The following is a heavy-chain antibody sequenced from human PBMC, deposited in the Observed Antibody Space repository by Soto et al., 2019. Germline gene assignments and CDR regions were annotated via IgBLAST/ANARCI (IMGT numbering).Heavy chain of an antibody. CDR2: IWYDGSKK. CDR3: ARDASYYSLWSGYYPSRNGMDV. J-gene: IGHJ6*02. D-gene: IGHD3-3*01. Sequence: QVQVVESGGGVVQPGRSLRLSCAASGFTFSSFGMHWVRQAPGKGLEWVSLIWYDGSKKSYGDSVKGRFTISRDNYRTTVYLQMNSLRADDTAVYYCARDASYYSLWSGYYPSRNGMDVWGQGTTVTVSS. CDR1: GFTFSSFG. V-gene: IGHV3-33*01.